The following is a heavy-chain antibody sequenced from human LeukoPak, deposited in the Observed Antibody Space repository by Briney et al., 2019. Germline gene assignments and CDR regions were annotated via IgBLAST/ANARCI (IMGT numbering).Heavy chain of an antibody. D-gene: IGHD3-3*01. J-gene: IGHJ1*01. CDR3: ARDAAYDFRNPYRYFQH. Sequence: GGSLRLSCAASGFTLSTYWMAWVRQAPGKGLDWVGYIKQDGSETYYADSLKGRFTISRDNAKSALYLQMNSLRAEDTAVYYCARDAAYDFRNPYRYFQHWGQGTLVTVSS. V-gene: IGHV3-7*01. CDR2: IKQDGSET. CDR1: GFTLSTYW.